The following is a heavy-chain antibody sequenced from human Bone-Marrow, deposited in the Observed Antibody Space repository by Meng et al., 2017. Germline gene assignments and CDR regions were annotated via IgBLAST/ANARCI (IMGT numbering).Heavy chain of an antibody. Sequence: QVRLVQAGVEVKKPGAPVKSFSKSSGYTLTSYDINWVRQATGQGLEWMGWMNPNSGNTGYAQKFQGRVTMTRNTSISTAYMELSSLRSEDTAVYYCARQYSSRGEDYWGQGTLVTVSS. CDR2: MNPNSGNT. D-gene: IGHD6-13*01. V-gene: IGHV1-8*01. CDR1: GYTLTSYD. CDR3: ARQYSSRGEDY. J-gene: IGHJ4*02.